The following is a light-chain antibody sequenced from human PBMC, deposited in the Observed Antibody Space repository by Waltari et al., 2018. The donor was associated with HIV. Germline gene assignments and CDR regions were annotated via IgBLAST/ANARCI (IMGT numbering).Light chain of an antibody. CDR2: ATS. CDR3: LQHYDYPRT. V-gene: IGKV1-17*01. CDR1: QAIRND. Sequence: DIQMTQSPSSLSASVGDRVTITCRASQAIRNDVGWYQQKPGKAPKRLIYATSSLQSGVPSRFSGSGSGSEFTLTISSLQPEDFATYYCLQHYDYPRTFGQGTKVEIK. J-gene: IGKJ1*01.